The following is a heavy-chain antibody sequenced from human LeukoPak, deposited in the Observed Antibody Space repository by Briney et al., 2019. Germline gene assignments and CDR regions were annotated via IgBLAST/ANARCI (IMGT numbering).Heavy chain of an antibody. CDR1: GFTFSSYG. Sequence: GGSLRLSCAASGFTFSSYGMHWVRQAPGKGLEWVAFIRYDGSNKYYADSVKGRFTISRDNSKDTLYLQMNSLRAEDTAVYYCAKDPGWDYGDFFDYWGQGTLVTVSS. V-gene: IGHV3-30*02. CDR3: AKDPGWDYGDFFDY. J-gene: IGHJ4*02. D-gene: IGHD4-17*01. CDR2: IRYDGSNK.